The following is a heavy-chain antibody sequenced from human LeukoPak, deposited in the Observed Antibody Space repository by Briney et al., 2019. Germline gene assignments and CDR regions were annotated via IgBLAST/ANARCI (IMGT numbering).Heavy chain of an antibody. Sequence: ASVKVSCRAPGYTFTGYYMHWVRQAPGQGPERMGWINPNSGGTNYAQKFQGWVTMTRDTSISTAYMELSRLRSDDTAVYYCAKGAGRSGYPPFDYWGQGTLVTVSS. CDR2: INPNSGGT. CDR3: AKGAGRSGYPPFDY. CDR1: GYTFTGYY. D-gene: IGHD3-3*01. V-gene: IGHV1-2*04. J-gene: IGHJ4*02.